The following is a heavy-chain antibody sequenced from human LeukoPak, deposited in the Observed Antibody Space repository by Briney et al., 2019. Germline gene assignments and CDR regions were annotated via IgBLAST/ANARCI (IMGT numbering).Heavy chain of an antibody. Sequence: GGSLRLSCAASGFTFSSYAMSWVRQAPGKGLEWVSAISGSGGSTYYADSVKGRFTISRDNSKNTLYLQMNSLRAEDTAVYYCAKAYSSGWSPSLDYWGQGTLVTVSS. CDR2: ISGSGGST. D-gene: IGHD6-19*01. V-gene: IGHV3-23*01. CDR1: GFTFSSYA. CDR3: AKAYSSGWSPSLDY. J-gene: IGHJ4*02.